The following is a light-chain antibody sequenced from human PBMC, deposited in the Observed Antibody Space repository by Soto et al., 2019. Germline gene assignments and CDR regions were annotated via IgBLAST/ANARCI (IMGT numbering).Light chain of an antibody. J-gene: IGLJ2*01. CDR3: SSDRSRSTRVV. CDR1: SSDVGGNNY. V-gene: IGLV2-14*01. CDR2: DIS. Sequence: QSALTQPASVSGSPGQTITISCTGTSSDVGGNNYASWYQQHPGKATKLMIDDISHPPSVLSNLFSGSKAGNAAVLTISGLQAEDEADYYCSSDRSRSTRVVFGGGTKLTVL.